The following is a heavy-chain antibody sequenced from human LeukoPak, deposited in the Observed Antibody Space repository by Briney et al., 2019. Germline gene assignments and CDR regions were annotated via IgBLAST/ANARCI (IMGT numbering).Heavy chain of an antibody. CDR1: GGSIRSSYYY. V-gene: IGHV4-39*07. Sequence: PSETLSLTCTVSGGSIRSSYYYWGWIRQPPGKGLEWIGSIYDSGSTNYNPSLKSRVTISVDTSKNQFSLKLSSVTAADTAVYYCARGADSSGLFDYWGQGTLVTVSS. D-gene: IGHD3-22*01. CDR2: IYDSGST. J-gene: IGHJ4*02. CDR3: ARGADSSGLFDY.